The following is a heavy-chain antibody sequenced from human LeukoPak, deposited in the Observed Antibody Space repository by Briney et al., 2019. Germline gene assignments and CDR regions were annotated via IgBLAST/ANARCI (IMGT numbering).Heavy chain of an antibody. J-gene: IGHJ4*02. CDR2: IYSGGST. CDR3: ARSPIRGVSAGYY. V-gene: IGHV3-53*01. Sequence: GGSLRLSCAASGLTVSSNYMSWVRQAPGKGLEWVSVIYSGGSTYYADSVKGRFTISRDNSKNTLYLQMNSLRAEDTAVYYCARSPIRGVSAGYYWGQGTLVTVSS. CDR1: GLTVSSNY. D-gene: IGHD3-10*01.